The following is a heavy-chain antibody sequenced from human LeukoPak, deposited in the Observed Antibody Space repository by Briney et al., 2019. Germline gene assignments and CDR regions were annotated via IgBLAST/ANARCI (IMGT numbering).Heavy chain of an antibody. D-gene: IGHD6-19*01. CDR3: ARAADSSGWLVGY. V-gene: IGHV3-48*03. Sequence: GGSLRLSCAASGFTFSSYQMIWVRQAPGKGLEWVSYISSSGGTIYQADSVKGGFTISRDNAKNSLYLQMNSLRAEDTAVYYCARAADSSGWLVGYWGQGALVTVSS. CDR1: GFTFSSYQ. J-gene: IGHJ4*02. CDR2: ISSSGGTI.